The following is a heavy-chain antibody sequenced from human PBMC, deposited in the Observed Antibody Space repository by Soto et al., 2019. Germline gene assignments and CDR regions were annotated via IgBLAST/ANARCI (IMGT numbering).Heavy chain of an antibody. CDR3: VRGDNGNDEASDY. CDR1: GFMFSNHG. Sequence: QVQLVESGGGVVQPGRSLRLSCAASGFMFSNHGMHWVRQAPGKGLEWVAVIWSDGNNRYYADSVKGRFTISRDNSKNTLYLQRNSLRAEDTAVYYCVRGDNGNDEASDYWGQGTLVTVSS. V-gene: IGHV3-33*01. D-gene: IGHD1-1*01. J-gene: IGHJ4*02. CDR2: IWSDGNNR.